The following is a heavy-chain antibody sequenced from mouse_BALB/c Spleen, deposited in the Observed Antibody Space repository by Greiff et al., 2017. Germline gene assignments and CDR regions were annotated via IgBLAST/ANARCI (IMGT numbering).Heavy chain of an antibody. Sequence: VQLQQSGPSLVKPSQTLSLTCSVTGDSITSGYWNWIRKFPGNKLEYMGYISYSGSTYYNPSLKSRISITRDTSKNQYYLQLNSVTTEDTATYYCARYPNYYGSSLWYFDVWGAGTTVTVSS. D-gene: IGHD1-1*01. CDR3: ARYPNYYGSSLWYFDV. V-gene: IGHV3-8*02. CDR1: GDSITSGY. J-gene: IGHJ1*01. CDR2: ISYSGST.